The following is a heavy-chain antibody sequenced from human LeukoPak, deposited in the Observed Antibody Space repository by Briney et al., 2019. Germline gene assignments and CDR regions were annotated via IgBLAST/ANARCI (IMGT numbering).Heavy chain of an antibody. D-gene: IGHD5-12*01. CDR2: IWYDASRQ. CDR1: GFTFSSHG. Sequence: GGSLRLSCAASGFTFSSHGMHWVRQAPGKGLEWVAVIWYDASRQNYADSVKGRFTISRDNAENSLYLQMNSLRAEDTAVYYCARDYSVMDIVASYFFDYWGQGTLVTVSS. J-gene: IGHJ4*02. CDR3: ARDYSVMDIVASYFFDY. V-gene: IGHV3-33*01.